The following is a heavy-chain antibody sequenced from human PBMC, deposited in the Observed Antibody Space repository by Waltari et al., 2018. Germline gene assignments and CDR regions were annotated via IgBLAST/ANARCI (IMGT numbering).Heavy chain of an antibody. Sequence: QLQLQESGPGLVKPSGTLSLTCAVPGGSPSSRNWWSWVGQPPGKGLEWIGESYHSGSTNYNPSLKSRVTISVDKSKNQFSLKLSSVTAADTAVYYCARDAPRMGATTGAFDIWGQGTMVTVSS. J-gene: IGHJ3*02. CDR3: ARDAPRMGATTGAFDI. D-gene: IGHD1-26*01. V-gene: IGHV4-4*02. CDR1: GGSPSSRNW. CDR2: SYHSGST.